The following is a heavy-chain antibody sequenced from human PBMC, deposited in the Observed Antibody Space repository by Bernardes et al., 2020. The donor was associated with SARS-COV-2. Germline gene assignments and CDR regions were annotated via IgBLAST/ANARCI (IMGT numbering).Heavy chain of an antibody. CDR1: GFNFSSYE. D-gene: IGHD6-19*01. CDR3: ARSIPLSGGWFHLDY. J-gene: IGHJ4*02. Sequence: ASVKVSCMASGFNFSSYEISWVRQAPGQGLEWMGRMNPTSGSTGYAQKFQGRVTITRDTSISTAYMELTGLTSEDAAVYFCARSIPLSGGWFHLDYWGPGTVVIVSS. V-gene: IGHV1-8*01. CDR2: MNPTSGST.